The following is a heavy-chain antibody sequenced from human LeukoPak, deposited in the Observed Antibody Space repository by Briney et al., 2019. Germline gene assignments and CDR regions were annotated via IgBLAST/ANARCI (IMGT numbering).Heavy chain of an antibody. CDR2: IASDGSST. CDR1: GFTFSSYW. D-gene: IGHD2-8*01. Sequence: GGSLRLSCAASGFTFSSYWMNWVRQAPGKGLVWVSRIASDGSSTTYADSVKGRFSISRDNAKNTLYLQMNSLRAEDTAVYYCARETEWVDAFDIWGQGTMVTVSS. J-gene: IGHJ3*02. V-gene: IGHV3-74*01. CDR3: ARETEWVDAFDI.